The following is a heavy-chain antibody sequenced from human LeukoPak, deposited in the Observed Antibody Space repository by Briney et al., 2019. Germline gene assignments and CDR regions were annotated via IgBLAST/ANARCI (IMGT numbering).Heavy chain of an antibody. CDR2: ISSSSSYI. D-gene: IGHD5-18*01. CDR1: GFTFSSYS. Sequence: GGSLRLSCAASGFTFSSYSMNWVRQAPGKGLEWVSSISSSSSYIYYADSVKGRFTISRDNAKNSLYLQMNSLRAEDTAVYYCARFPHPDTAMVTPLGYWGQGTLVTVSS. J-gene: IGHJ4*02. V-gene: IGHV3-21*01. CDR3: ARFPHPDTAMVTPLGY.